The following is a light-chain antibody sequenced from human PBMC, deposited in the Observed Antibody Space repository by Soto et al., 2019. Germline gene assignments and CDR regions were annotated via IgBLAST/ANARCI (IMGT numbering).Light chain of an antibody. CDR3: QQSYTAVFT. V-gene: IGKV1-39*01. J-gene: IGKJ3*01. Sequence: DIQMTQSPSSLSASVGDRVTITCRTSQSIRNYLNWYQQKPGKVPKLLIYGASSLQSGVPSRFSGSGSETEFTLTINNLQPEDFATYYCQQSYTAVFTFGPGTKVDIK. CDR1: QSIRNY. CDR2: GAS.